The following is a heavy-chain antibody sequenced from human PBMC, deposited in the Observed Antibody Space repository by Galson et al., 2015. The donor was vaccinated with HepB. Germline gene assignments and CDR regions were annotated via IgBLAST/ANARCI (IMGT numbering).Heavy chain of an antibody. CDR2: IRSKPNSYAT. CDR1: GFTFSGSA. D-gene: IGHD4-23*01. CDR3: TRRASMDYGGNPPEYYFDY. J-gene: IGHJ4*02. V-gene: IGHV3-73*01. Sequence: SLRLSCAVSGFTFSGSAMHWVRQASGQGLEWVGRIRSKPNSYATTYAASVKGRFTITRYDSKNTAYLQMNRLKTEDTAVYYCTRRASMDYGGNPPEYYFDYWGQGTLVTVSS.